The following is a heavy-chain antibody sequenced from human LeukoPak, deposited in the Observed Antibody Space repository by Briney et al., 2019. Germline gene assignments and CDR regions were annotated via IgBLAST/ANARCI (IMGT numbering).Heavy chain of an antibody. CDR1: GFTFSSYS. CDR2: ISSSSSTI. J-gene: IGHJ4*02. CDR3: ARDLNYDSSGYYLY. V-gene: IGHV3-48*01. D-gene: IGHD3-22*01. Sequence: GGSLRLSCAASGFTFSSYSMNWVRQAPGKGLEWVSYISSSSSTIYYADSVKGRFTISRDNSKNTLYLQMNSLRAEDTAVYYCARDLNYDSSGYYLYWGQGTLVTVSS.